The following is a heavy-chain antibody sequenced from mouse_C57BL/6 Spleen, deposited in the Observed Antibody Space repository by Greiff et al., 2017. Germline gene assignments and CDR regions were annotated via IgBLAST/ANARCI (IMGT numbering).Heavy chain of an antibody. D-gene: IGHD1-1*01. CDR2: INPNYGTT. V-gene: IGHV1-39*01. CDR3: ARPAYGGDFGY. J-gene: IGHJ2*01. CDR1: GYSFTDYN. Sequence: EVKLMESGPELVKPGASVKISCKASGYSFTDYNMNWVKQSNGKSLEWIGVINPNYGTTSYNQKFKGKATLTVDQSSSTAYLQLNSLASEDSAVYYCARPAYGGDFGYWGQGTTLTVSS.